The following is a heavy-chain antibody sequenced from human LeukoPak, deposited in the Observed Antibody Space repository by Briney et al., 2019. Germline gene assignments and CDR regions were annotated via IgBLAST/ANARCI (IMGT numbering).Heavy chain of an antibody. J-gene: IGHJ4*02. CDR3: ARAQYDILTGYYNVYPRSGYYFDY. D-gene: IGHD3-9*01. CDR1: GFTFSSYA. V-gene: IGHV3-23*01. Sequence: GGSLRLSCAASGFTFSSYAMSWVRQAPGKGLEWVSAISGSGGSTYYADSVKGRFTISRDNSKNTLYLQMNSLRAEDTAVYYCARAQYDILTGYYNVYPRSGYYFDYWGQGTLVTVSS. CDR2: ISGSGGST.